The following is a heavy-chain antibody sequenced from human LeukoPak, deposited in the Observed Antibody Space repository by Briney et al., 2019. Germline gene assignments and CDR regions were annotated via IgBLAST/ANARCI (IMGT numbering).Heavy chain of an antibody. D-gene: IGHD2-15*01. V-gene: IGHV1-18*01. CDR1: GYTFTSYG. CDR2: ISGYNGNT. Sequence: ASVKVSCKASGYTFTSYGISWVRQAPGQGLEWMGWISGYNGNTNYAQKLQGRVTMTTDTSTSTAYMELRSLSSDDTAVYYCATHPAATDYYYYMDVWGKGTTVTVSS. CDR3: ATHPAATDYYYYMDV. J-gene: IGHJ6*03.